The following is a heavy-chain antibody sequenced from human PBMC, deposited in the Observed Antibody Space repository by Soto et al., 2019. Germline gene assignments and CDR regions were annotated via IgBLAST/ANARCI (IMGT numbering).Heavy chain of an antibody. CDR2: IYYSGST. V-gene: IGHV4-31*03. Sequence: PSETLSLTCTVSGGSVSSGGYYWSWIRQHPGKGLEWIGYIYYSGSTYYNPSLKSRVTMSVDTSKNQFSLKLSSVTAADTAVYYCARTSRFDCWGQGTLVTAPQ. J-gene: IGHJ4*02. CDR3: ARTSRFDC. CDR1: GGSVSSGGYY. D-gene: IGHD6-6*01.